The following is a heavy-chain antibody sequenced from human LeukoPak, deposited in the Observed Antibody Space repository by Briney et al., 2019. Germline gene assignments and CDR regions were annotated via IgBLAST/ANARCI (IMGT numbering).Heavy chain of an antibody. J-gene: IGHJ4*02. V-gene: IGHV3-33*01. CDR2: IWYDGSNK. Sequence: GGSLRLSCAASGFTFSSYGMHWVRQAPGKGLEWVAVIWYDGSNKYYADSVKGRFTISRDNSKNTLYLQMNSLRAEDTAVYYCARGHRIITGNSYYFDYWGQGTLVTVSS. D-gene: IGHD1-20*01. CDR3: ARGHRIITGNSYYFDY. CDR1: GFTFSSYG.